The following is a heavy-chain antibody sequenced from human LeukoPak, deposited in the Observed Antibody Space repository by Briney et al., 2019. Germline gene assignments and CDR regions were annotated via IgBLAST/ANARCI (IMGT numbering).Heavy chain of an antibody. J-gene: IGHJ4*02. Sequence: PGGSLRLSCAASGFTFSSYGMHWVRQAPGKGLEWVAVIWYDGSNKYYADSVKGRFTISRDNSKNTLYLQMNSLRAEDTAVYYCARGVVGGVGYYFDYWGQGTLVTVSS. CDR2: IWYDGSNK. CDR1: GFTFSSYG. CDR3: ARGVVGGVGYYFDY. V-gene: IGHV3-33*01. D-gene: IGHD2-21*01.